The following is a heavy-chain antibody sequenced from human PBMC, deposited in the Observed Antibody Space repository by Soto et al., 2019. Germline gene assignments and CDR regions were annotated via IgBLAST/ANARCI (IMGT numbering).Heavy chain of an antibody. CDR1: GFTFSDYY. V-gene: IGHV3-11*01. CDR3: ASPPSNVIGGGYPVLGH. D-gene: IGHD2-21*01. J-gene: IGHJ4*02. Sequence: QVQLVESGGGLVRPGGSLRLSCVVSGFTFSDYYMNWIRRAPGKGLEWVAYISISGFTTFYAVSVKGRFTSSRDTNDNAFYLPMDNLRPDCTAMYSCASPPSNVIGGGYPVLGHWGQGTQFTVSS. CDR2: ISISGFTT.